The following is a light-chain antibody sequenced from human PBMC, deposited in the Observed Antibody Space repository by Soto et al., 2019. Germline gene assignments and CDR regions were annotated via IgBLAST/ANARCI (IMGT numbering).Light chain of an antibody. Sequence: QSVLTQPASVSGSPGQSITISCTGTSSDVGGYNYVSWYQQHPGKAPKLMIYAVTDRPSGVSSRFSGSKSGNPASLTISGLQAEDEADYYCSSYTSSSTLEYVFGSGTKV. CDR1: SSDVGGYNY. CDR3: SSYTSSSTLEYV. J-gene: IGLJ1*01. CDR2: AVT. V-gene: IGLV2-14*01.